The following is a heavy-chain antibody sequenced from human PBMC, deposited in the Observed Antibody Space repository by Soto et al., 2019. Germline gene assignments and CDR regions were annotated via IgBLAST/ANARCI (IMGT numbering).Heavy chain of an antibody. J-gene: IGHJ4*02. Sequence: PSETLSLTCAVVGDSLRGQSWNWIRQSPGKGLEWIGELDQSGGTNYNPSLKSRAIISDDTSKNQFSLTLTSVTAADTAVYYCARGNDYYYDSSGSYDYWGQGTLVTVSS. V-gene: IGHV4-34*01. CDR2: LDQSGGT. D-gene: IGHD3-22*01. CDR1: GDSLRGQS. CDR3: ARGNDYYYDSSGSYDY.